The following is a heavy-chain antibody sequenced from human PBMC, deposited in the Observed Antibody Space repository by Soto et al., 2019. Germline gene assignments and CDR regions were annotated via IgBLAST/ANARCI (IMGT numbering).Heavy chain of an antibody. J-gene: IGHJ4*02. CDR3: AKVHCSGCSCYIGFDY. CDR2: ISGSGGST. D-gene: IGHD2-15*01. CDR1: GFTFSSYA. V-gene: IGHV3-23*01. Sequence: EVQLLESGGGLVQPGGSLRLSCAASGFTFSSYAMSWVRQAPGKGLEWVSAISGSGGSTYYADSVKGRFTISRDNSKNTLYLQMNSLRAEDTAVYYCAKVHCSGCSCYIGFDYWGQGTLVTVSS.